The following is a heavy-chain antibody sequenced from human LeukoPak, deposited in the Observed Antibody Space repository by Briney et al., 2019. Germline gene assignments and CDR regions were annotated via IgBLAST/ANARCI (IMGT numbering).Heavy chain of an antibody. CDR1: GFTFSTHG. CDR3: AREGPYYDSSGFDY. V-gene: IGHV3-21*01. D-gene: IGHD3-22*01. J-gene: IGHJ4*02. CDR2: ISGGGSYV. Sequence: GGSLRLSCAASGFTFSTHGMHWVRQAPGKGLEWVSSISGGGSYVYYADSVKGRFTISRDNARNSLFLQMHSVRADDAAVYYCAREGPYYDSSGFDYWGLGTLVTVSS.